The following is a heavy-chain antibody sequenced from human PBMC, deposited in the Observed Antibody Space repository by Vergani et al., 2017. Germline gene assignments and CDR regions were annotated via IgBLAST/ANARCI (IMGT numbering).Heavy chain of an antibody. CDR2: INHSGST. CDR1: GGSFSGYY. CDR3: ARCPPGSWIRSVPFDY. Sequence: QVQLQQWGAGLLKPSETLSLTCAVYGGSFSGYYWSWIRQPPGKGLEWIGEINHSGSTNYNPSLKSRVTISVDTSKNQFSLKLGPVTAADTAVYYCARCPPGSWIRSVPFDYWGQGTLVTVSS. V-gene: IGHV4-34*01. J-gene: IGHJ4*02. D-gene: IGHD6-13*01.